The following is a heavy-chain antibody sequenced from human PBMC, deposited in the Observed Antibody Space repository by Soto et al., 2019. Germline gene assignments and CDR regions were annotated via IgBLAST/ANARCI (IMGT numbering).Heavy chain of an antibody. CDR2: ISYDGSNK. CDR3: AREMDYGGNFDY. D-gene: IGHD4-17*01. V-gene: IGHV3-30-3*01. CDR1: GFTFSSYA. J-gene: IGHJ4*02. Sequence: GSLRLSCAASGFTFSSYAMHWVRQAPGKGLEWVAVISYDGSNKYYADSVKGRFTISRDNSKNTLYLQMNSLRAEDTAVYYCAREMDYGGNFDYWGQGTLVTVSS.